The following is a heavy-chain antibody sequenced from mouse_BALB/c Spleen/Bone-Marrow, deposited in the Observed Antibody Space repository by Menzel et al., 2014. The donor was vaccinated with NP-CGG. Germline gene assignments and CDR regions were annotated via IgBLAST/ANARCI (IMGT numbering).Heavy chain of an antibody. D-gene: IGHD2-3*01. CDR3: ARLRGYSQAWFAY. J-gene: IGHJ3*01. V-gene: IGHV1-63*01. CDR2: IYPGSGNT. Sequence: QAQLQQSGAELVRPGTSVKISCKASGYAFTNYWLGWVKQRPGHGLEWIGDIYPGSGNTYYNEEFKGKATLTADKSSSTAYMQLSSLTSEDSAVYFCARLRGYSQAWFAYWGQGTLVTVSA. CDR1: GYAFTNYW.